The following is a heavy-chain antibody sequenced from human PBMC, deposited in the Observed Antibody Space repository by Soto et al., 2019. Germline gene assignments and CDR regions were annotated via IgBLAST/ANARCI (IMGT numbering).Heavy chain of an antibody. J-gene: IGHJ6*02. CDR2: ISYDGSNK. CDR3: ARGTLIIMVRRDYYYYGMDV. Sequence: GGSLRLSCAASGFTFSSYGMHWVRQAPGKGLEWVAVISYDGSNKYYADSVKGRFTISRDNSKNTLYLQMNSLRAEDTAVYYCARGTLIIMVRRDYYYYGMDVWGQGTTVTVSS. V-gene: IGHV3-30*03. D-gene: IGHD3-10*01. CDR1: GFTFSSYG.